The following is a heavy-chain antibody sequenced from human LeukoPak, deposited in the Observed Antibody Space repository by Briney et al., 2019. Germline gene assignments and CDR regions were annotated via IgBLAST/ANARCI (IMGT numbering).Heavy chain of an antibody. CDR3: ARYYYDSSGQGGWFDY. J-gene: IGHJ4*02. CDR1: GGSISSSSYY. D-gene: IGHD3-22*01. V-gene: IGHV4-39*07. CDR2: IYYSGST. Sequence: SETLSLTCTVSGGSISSSSYYWGWIRQPPGKGLEWIGYIYYSGSTYYNPSLKSRVTISVDTSKNQFSLKLSSVTAADTAVYYCARYYYDSSGQGGWFDYWGQGTLVTVSS.